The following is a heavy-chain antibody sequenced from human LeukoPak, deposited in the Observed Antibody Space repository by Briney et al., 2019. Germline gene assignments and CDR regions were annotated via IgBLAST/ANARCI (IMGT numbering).Heavy chain of an antibody. CDR1: GYTFTNHG. Sequence: ASVKVSCKASGYTFTNHGISWVRQAPGQGLEWMSWISGYNGKTNYALKLRGRVTMTTDTSTSTAYMELRSLRADDTAVYYCARDEKKYCSGGTCPAYFDYWGQGTLVTVSS. D-gene: IGHD2-15*01. CDR3: ARDEKKYCSGGTCPAYFDY. CDR2: ISGYNGKT. V-gene: IGHV1-18*01. J-gene: IGHJ4*02.